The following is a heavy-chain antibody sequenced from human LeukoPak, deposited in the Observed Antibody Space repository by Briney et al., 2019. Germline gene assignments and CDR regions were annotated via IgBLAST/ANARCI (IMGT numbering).Heavy chain of an antibody. Sequence: PGGSLGLSCAASGFTFSSHWMHWVRQAPGKGLVWVSRIKSDGSSTSYADSVKGRFTMSRDNAKSTLYLQMNSLRAEDTAVYYCARALYYDISGSSNYGMDVWGQGTTVTVSS. CDR3: ARALYYDISGSSNYGMDV. J-gene: IGHJ6*02. CDR1: GFTFSSHW. V-gene: IGHV3-74*01. CDR2: IKSDGSST. D-gene: IGHD3-22*01.